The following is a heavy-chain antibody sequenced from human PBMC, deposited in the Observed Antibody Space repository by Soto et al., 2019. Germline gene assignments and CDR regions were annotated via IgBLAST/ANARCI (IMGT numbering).Heavy chain of an antibody. V-gene: IGHV6-1*01. CDR3: ARGGGNGMDV. J-gene: IGHJ6*02. CDR1: GDSVSSNSAA. CDR2: TSYRSKWDH. D-gene: IGHD3-3*01. Sequence: QVQLQQSGPGLVKPSQTLSLTCAISGDSVSSNSAAWNWIRQSPSRGLEWLGRTSYRSKWDHDYAVSVKSRININADTSKNQIALQLNSVTPEDTAVYYCARGGGNGMDVWGQGTTVTVSS.